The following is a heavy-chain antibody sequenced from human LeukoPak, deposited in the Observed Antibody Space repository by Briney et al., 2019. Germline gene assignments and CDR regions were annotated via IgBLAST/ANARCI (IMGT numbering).Heavy chain of an antibody. J-gene: IGHJ4*03. Sequence: SVKVSCKASGGTFSSYAISWVRQAPGQGLEWMGGIIPIFGTANYAQKLQGRVTMTTDTSTSTAYMELRSLRSDDTAVYYCARGLGSGSYYGFWGQGTLVTVSS. CDR2: IIPIFGTA. CDR3: ARGLGSGSYYGF. D-gene: IGHD1-26*01. CDR1: GGTFSSYA. V-gene: IGHV1-69*05.